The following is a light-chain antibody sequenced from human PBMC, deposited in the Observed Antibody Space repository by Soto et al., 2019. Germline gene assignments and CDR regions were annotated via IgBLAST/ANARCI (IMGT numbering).Light chain of an antibody. V-gene: IGKV3-15*01. J-gene: IGKJ1*01. CDR1: QSVSRN. CDR2: GAS. CDR3: QQYNNWPRT. Sequence: EIVMTQSPATLSVSPGQRSTLSCRASQSVSRNLAWYQQKPGQAPRLLIGGASARGTGIPARCSGSGAGTEFTLTISSLLSEDVAVYYCQQYNNWPRTFGQGTKVDIK.